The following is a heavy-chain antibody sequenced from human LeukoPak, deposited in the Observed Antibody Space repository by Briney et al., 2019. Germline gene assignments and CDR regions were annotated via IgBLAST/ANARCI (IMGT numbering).Heavy chain of an antibody. CDR1: GGSISSYY. CDR2: IYYSGST. J-gene: IGHJ4*02. D-gene: IGHD3-10*01. CDR3: ATAGGRFGEFHFDY. Sequence: PSETLSLTCTVSGGSISSYYWGWIRQPPGKGLEWIGSIYYSGSTYYNPSLKSRVTISVDTSKNQFSLKLSSVTAADTAVYYCATAGGRFGEFHFDYWGQGTLVTVSS. V-gene: IGHV4-39*01.